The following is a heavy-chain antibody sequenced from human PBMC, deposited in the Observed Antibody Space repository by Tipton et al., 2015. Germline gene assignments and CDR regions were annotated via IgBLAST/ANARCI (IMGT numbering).Heavy chain of an antibody. CDR1: GGSVNSANYY. D-gene: IGHD2-21*01. CDR3: ARVGSGSYWGYFDY. Sequence: TLSLTCTVSGGSVNSANYYWSWIRQPPGKGLEWIGYISYSGSTHYNPSFKSRVAISVDTSKNQFSLKLRSVTAADTAVYYCARVGSGSYWGYFDYWGQGTMVTVSS. CDR2: ISYSGST. J-gene: IGHJ4*02. V-gene: IGHV4-61*01.